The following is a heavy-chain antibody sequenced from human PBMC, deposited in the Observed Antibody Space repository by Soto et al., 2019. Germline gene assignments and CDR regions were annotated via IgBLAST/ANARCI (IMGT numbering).Heavy chain of an antibody. D-gene: IGHD3-3*02. CDR2: IYYSGST. V-gene: IGHV4-39*01. CDR3: ARVFSSISSLGLPYYYCGMDV. Sequence: SETLSLTCTVSGGPISSRSYYWGWIRQPPGKGLEWIGSIYYSGSTYSNPSLNSRVTMSIDTSKSQFSLKLSSVTAADTAVYYCARVFSSISSLGLPYYYCGMDVWRQGTTVTVSS. CDR1: GGPISSRSYY. J-gene: IGHJ6*01.